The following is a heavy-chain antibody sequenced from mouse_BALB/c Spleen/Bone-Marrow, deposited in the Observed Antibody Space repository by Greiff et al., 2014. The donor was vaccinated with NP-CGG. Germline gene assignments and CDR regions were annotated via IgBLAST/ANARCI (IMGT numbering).Heavy chain of an antibody. CDR3: ARGYGSSYGTGYFDV. Sequence: VQLQQPGAELVKPGASVKLSCTASGFNIKDTYMHWVKQRPEQGLEWIGGIDPANGNTKYDPKFQGKATITADTSSNTAYLQLSSLTSEDTAVYYCARGYGSSYGTGYFDVWGAGTTVTVSS. V-gene: IGHV14-3*02. D-gene: IGHD1-1*01. J-gene: IGHJ1*01. CDR1: GFNIKDTY. CDR2: IDPANGNT.